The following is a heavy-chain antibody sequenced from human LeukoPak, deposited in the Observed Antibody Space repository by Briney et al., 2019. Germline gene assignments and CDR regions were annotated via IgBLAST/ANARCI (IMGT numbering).Heavy chain of an antibody. CDR1: GYTFSNFG. Sequence: ASVRVSCKTSGYTFSNFGINWVRQAPGQGLEWMGVINPSGGGTSYAQKFQGRVTMTRDTSTSTVYMDLRSLRSEDTAVYFCARDMLAVPSNWFDPWGQGTLVTVSS. CDR3: ARDMLAVPSNWFDP. J-gene: IGHJ5*02. D-gene: IGHD2-8*01. CDR2: INPSGGGT. V-gene: IGHV1-46*01.